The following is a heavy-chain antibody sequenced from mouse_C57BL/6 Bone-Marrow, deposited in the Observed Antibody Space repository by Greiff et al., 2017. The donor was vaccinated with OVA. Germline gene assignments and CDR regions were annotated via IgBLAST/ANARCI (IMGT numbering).Heavy chain of an antibody. CDR3: TTGDGLYYFDY. CDR2: IDPENGDT. Sequence: VQLQQSGAELVRPGASVKLSCTASGFNIKDDYMHWVKQRPEQGLEGIGWIDPENGDTEYASKFQGKATITADTSSNTAYLQLSSLTSEDTAVYYCTTGDGLYYFDYWGQGTTLTVSS. D-gene: IGHD2-3*01. J-gene: IGHJ2*01. V-gene: IGHV14-4*01. CDR1: GFNIKDDY.